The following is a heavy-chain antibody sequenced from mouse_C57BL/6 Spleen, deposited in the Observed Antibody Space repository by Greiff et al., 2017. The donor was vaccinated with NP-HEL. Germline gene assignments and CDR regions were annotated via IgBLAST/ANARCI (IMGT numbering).Heavy chain of an antibody. V-gene: IGHV1-85*01. Sequence: VMLVESGPELVKPGASVKLSCKASGYTFTSYDINWVKQRPGQGLEWIGWIYPRDGSTRYNEKFKGKATLTVDTSSSTAYMELHSLTSEDSAVYFWARGATHENYYEYDVFAYWGQGTLVTVSA. CDR1: GYTFTSYD. CDR2: IYPRDGST. D-gene: IGHD2-4*01. J-gene: IGHJ3*01. CDR3: ARGATHENYYEYDVFAY.